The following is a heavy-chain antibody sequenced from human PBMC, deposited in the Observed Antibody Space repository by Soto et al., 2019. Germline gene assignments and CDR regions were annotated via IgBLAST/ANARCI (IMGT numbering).Heavy chain of an antibody. D-gene: IGHD3-16*02. CDR3: ARAEGLYLFDY. CDR2: IYYSGST. V-gene: IGHV4-30-4*01. Sequence: PSETLSLTCTVSGGSISSGDYFWSWIRQPPGKGLEWIGYIYYSGSTYYNPSLKSRVTISVDTSKNQFSLKLSSVTAADTAVYYCARAEGLYLFDYWGQGTLVTVSS. J-gene: IGHJ4*02. CDR1: GGSISSGDYF.